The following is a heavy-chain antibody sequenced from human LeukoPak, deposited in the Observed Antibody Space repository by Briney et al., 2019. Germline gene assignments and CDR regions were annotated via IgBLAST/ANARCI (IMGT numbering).Heavy chain of an antibody. CDR3: VRNLAVAGTCFDS. D-gene: IGHD6-19*01. Sequence: GGSLRLSCAASGFTFRNYWMSWVRQAPGTGLEWVANIKQDGSDRNYVTSVRGRFTISRDNAESSLYLQMNSLRAEDPAVYYCVRNLAVAGTCFDSWGQGTLVTVSS. CDR1: GFTFRNYW. J-gene: IGHJ4*02. CDR2: IKQDGSDR. V-gene: IGHV3-7*03.